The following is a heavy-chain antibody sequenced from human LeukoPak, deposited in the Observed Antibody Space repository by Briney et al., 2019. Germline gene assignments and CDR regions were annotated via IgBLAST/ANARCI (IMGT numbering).Heavy chain of an antibody. CDR3: ARGALRLGELSLVPPGY. CDR2: INPNSGGT. Sequence: ASVKVSCKASGYTFTGYYMHWVRQAPGQGLEWMGWINPNSGGTNYAQKFQGRVTMTRDTSISTAYMGLSRLRSDDTAVYYCARGALRLGELSLVPPGYWGQGTLVTVSS. J-gene: IGHJ4*02. CDR1: GYTFTGYY. V-gene: IGHV1-2*02. D-gene: IGHD3-16*02.